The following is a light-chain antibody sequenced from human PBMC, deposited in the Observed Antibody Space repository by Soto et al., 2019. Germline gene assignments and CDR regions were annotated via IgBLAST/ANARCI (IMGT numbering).Light chain of an antibody. CDR2: CTS. Sequence: EIVLTQSPGTLSVSPGERVTLSCRASQSISSSYLAWYQQKPGQAPRLLIYCTSNRATGIPDRFRGSGSGKDFTLTISRLEPEDFAVYYCQQYSSSPGTFGQGTKVDSK. CDR1: QSISSSY. V-gene: IGKV3-20*01. J-gene: IGKJ1*01. CDR3: QQYSSSPGT.